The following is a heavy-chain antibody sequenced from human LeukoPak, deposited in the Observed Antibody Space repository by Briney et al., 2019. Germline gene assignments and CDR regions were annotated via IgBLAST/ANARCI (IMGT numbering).Heavy chain of an antibody. V-gene: IGHV3-23*01. Sequence: PGGSLRLSCAASGFTFGSYGMSWVRQAPGKGLEWVSAISGSGGSTYYADSVKGRFTISRDNSKNTLYLQMNSLRAEDTAVYYCAKGYSYGRDYYYYYMDVWGKGTTVTISS. CDR3: AKGYSYGRDYYYYYMDV. D-gene: IGHD5-18*01. J-gene: IGHJ6*03. CDR2: ISGSGGST. CDR1: GFTFGSYG.